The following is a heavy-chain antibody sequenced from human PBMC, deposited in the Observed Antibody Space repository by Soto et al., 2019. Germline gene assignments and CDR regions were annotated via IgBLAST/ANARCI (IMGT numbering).Heavy chain of an antibody. CDR2: INAGNGNT. CDR3: ASGGFGSPYYFDY. V-gene: IGHV1-3*01. CDR1: GYTFTSYA. D-gene: IGHD3-10*01. Sequence: ASVKVSCKASGYTFTSYAMHWVRQAPGQRLEWMGWINAGNGNTKYSQRFQGRVTITRDTSASTAYMELSSLRSEDTAVYYCASGGFGSPYYFDYWGQGTLVTVSS. J-gene: IGHJ4*02.